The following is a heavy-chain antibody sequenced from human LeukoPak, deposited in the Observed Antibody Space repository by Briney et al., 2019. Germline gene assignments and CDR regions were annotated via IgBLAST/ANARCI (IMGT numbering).Heavy chain of an antibody. D-gene: IGHD3-22*01. J-gene: IGHJ4*02. CDR2: ISSSGSTI. V-gene: IGHV3-11*01. Sequence: SGGSLRLSCAASGFNLSDYFMSWIRQAPGKGLEWVSYISSSGSTIYYADSVKGRFTISRDNAKNSLYLQMNSLRAEGTAVYYCGREDSSGYVGGYWGEGALVTVSS. CDR1: GFNLSDYF. CDR3: GREDSSGYVGGY.